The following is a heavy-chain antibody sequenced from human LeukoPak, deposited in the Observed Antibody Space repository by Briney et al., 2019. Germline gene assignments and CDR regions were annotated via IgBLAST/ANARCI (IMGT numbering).Heavy chain of an antibody. CDR2: IYYSGST. D-gene: IGHD1-1*01. CDR3: ARGYGHFDY. J-gene: IGHJ4*02. Sequence: SETLSLTCTVSGGSISSYYWSWIRHPPGKGLEWIGYIYYSGSTNFNPSLKSRVTISVDTSKNQFSLKLSSVTAADTAVYYCARGYGHFDYWGQGTLVTVSS. CDR1: GGSISSYY. V-gene: IGHV4-59*01.